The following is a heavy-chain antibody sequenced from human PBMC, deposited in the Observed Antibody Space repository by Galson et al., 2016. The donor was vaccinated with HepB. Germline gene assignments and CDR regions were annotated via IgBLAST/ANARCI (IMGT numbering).Heavy chain of an antibody. CDR1: GLTLSAYA. CDR2: VSGTGANT. J-gene: IGHJ4*02. CDR3: ARDGYNHGPLDY. V-gene: IGHV3-23*01. Sequence: SLRLSCAASGLTLSAYAMNWVRQAPGKGLEWVSSVSGTGANTYHAESVKGRFTISRDNSKNTLYLQMNSLTAADTAVCYCARDGYNHGPLDYWGPGTLVTGSA. D-gene: IGHD5-18*01.